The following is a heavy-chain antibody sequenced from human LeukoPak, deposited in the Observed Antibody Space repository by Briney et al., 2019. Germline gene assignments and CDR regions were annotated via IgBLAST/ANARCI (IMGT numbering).Heavy chain of an antibody. CDR1: GFTFTNYW. V-gene: IGHV3-7*01. Sequence: GGSLRLSCAASGFTFTNYWMSWLRQAPGKGLEWVANIKQDGSEKYYVDSVKGRFTISRDNAKNSLYLQMNSLRAEDTAVYYCARGDYGGNSDYWGQGTLVTVSS. CDR3: ARGDYGGNSDY. D-gene: IGHD4-23*01. J-gene: IGHJ4*02. CDR2: IKQDGSEK.